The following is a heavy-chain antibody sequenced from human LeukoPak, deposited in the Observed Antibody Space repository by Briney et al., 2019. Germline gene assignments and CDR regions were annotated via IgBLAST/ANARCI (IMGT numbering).Heavy chain of an antibody. CDR2: IYSSGST. CDR3: ARGPELATTYFDY. J-gene: IGHJ4*02. D-gene: IGHD5-24*01. V-gene: IGHV4-4*07. CDR1: GGAMSSDY. Sequence: SETRSLTCAGSGGAMSSDYWTWVRQPAGKGLEWIGRIYSSGSTNHNPSLKSRVTMSVDTSKNQFSLKLSSVTAADTAVYYCARGPELATTYFDYWGQGILATVSS.